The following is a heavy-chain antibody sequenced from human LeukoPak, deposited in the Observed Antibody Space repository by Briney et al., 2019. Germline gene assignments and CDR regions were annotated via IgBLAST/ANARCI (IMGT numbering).Heavy chain of an antibody. J-gene: IGHJ4*02. V-gene: IGHV1-69*05. CDR2: IIPIFGTA. CDR3: ARVVGATAFDY. CDR1: GGTFSSYA. Sequence: SSVKVSCKASGGTFSSYAISWVRQAPGQGLEWMGRIIPIFGTANYAQKFQGRVTITTDEPTSTAYMELSSLRSEDTAVYYCARVVGATAFDYWGQGTLVTVSS. D-gene: IGHD1-26*01.